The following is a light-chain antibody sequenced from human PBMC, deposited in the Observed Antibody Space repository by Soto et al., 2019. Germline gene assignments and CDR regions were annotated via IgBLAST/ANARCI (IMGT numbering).Light chain of an antibody. J-gene: IGKJ1*01. Sequence: IQVSKSPVTLSLNIGDRVTSTYRASQTISSWLAWYQQKPGKAPKLLIYKASTLKSGVPSRFSGSGSGTEFTLTISSLQPDDFATYYCQHSNSYSEAFGQGTKADIK. CDR2: KAS. CDR1: QTISSW. CDR3: QHSNSYSEA. V-gene: IGKV1-5*03.